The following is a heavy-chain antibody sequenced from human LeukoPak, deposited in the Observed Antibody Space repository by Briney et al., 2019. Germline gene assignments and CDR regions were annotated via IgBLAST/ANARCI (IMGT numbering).Heavy chain of an antibody. CDR1: GGSINGYY. Sequence: SETLSLTCTVSGGSINGYYWTWIRQPPGKGLEWIGYISDSGSTNYNPSLKSRLTMSVDSSNSDFSLRLNSVTAADTGVYYCARVFRAAVTSNWFDPWGQGTLVTVSS. J-gene: IGHJ5*02. V-gene: IGHV4-59*01. CDR2: ISDSGST. D-gene: IGHD4-17*01. CDR3: ARVFRAAVTSNWFDP.